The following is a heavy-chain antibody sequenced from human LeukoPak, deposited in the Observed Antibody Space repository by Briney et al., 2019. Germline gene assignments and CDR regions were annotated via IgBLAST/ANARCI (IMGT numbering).Heavy chain of an antibody. CDR3: ARGVNSVHSSSGSSYY. CDR2: IYTCGRP. Sequence: PSESLFLACTVYGRSISTYYGGWVRQPAGKVLEWDGRIYTCGRPNINTSLKSQVTMSVDTSKNQLSLKLSSVTAADTAVYYCARGVNSVHSSSGSSYYWGQGTLVTVSS. CDR1: GRSISTYY. V-gene: IGHV4-59*10. J-gene: IGHJ4*02. D-gene: IGHD6-13*01.